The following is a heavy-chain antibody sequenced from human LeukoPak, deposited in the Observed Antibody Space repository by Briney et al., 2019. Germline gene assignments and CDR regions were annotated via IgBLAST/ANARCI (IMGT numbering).Heavy chain of an antibody. CDR3: ARDQFYDSSGYYGNDAFDI. CDR2: IYYSGST. D-gene: IGHD3-22*01. Sequence: SQTLSLTCTVSGGSISSGDYYWSWIRQPPGKGLEWIGYIYYSGSTYNNPSLKSRVTISVDTSKNQFSLKLSSVTAADTAVYYCARDQFYDSSGYYGNDAFDIWGQGTMVTVSS. J-gene: IGHJ3*02. V-gene: IGHV4-30-4*01. CDR1: GGSISSGDYY.